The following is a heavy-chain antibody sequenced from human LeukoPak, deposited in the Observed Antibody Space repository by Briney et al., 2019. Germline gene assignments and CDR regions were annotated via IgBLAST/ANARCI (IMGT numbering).Heavy chain of an antibody. D-gene: IGHD2/OR15-2a*01. Sequence: GGSLRLSCAPSGFTFSIYGMHCLRHAPGKGVEWVAVIWYDGSNKYYAASGKGRVTISRDNAKNSLYMQRNSLRAEDTAVYYCARERIRGAFDIWGQGTMVTVSS. CDR3: ARERIRGAFDI. V-gene: IGHV3-33*01. CDR2: IWYDGSNK. J-gene: IGHJ3*02. CDR1: GFTFSIYG.